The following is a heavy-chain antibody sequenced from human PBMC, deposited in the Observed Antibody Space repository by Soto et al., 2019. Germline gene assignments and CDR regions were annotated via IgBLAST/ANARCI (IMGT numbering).Heavy chain of an antibody. J-gene: IGHJ3*02. CDR2: ISANYGNT. CDR1: GGTFSSYA. Sequence: GASVKVSCKASGGTFSSYAISWVRQAPGQGLEWIGWISANYGNTNYAQKLQGRVTMTTDTSTSTAYMELRSLRSYDTAVYYCARGYSYGPDAFDIWGQGTMVTVSS. V-gene: IGHV1-18*01. D-gene: IGHD5-18*01. CDR3: ARGYSYGPDAFDI.